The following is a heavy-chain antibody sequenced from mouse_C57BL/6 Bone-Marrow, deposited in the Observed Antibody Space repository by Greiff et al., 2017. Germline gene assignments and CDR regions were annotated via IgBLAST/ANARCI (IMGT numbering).Heavy chain of an antibody. CDR3: ARPYNSSYWYFDV. D-gene: IGHD2-5*01. J-gene: IGHJ1*03. Sequence: QVQLQQSGAELVKPGASVKMSCKASGYTFTSYWITWVKQRPGQGLEWIGEIYPGSGSTNYNEKFKGKATLTVDTSSSTAYMQLSSLTSEDSAVYYCARPYNSSYWYFDVWGTGTTVTVSS. CDR2: IYPGSGST. V-gene: IGHV1-55*01. CDR1: GYTFTSYW.